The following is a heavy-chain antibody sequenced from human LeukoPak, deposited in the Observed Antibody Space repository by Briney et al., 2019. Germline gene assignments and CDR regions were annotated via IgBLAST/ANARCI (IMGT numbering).Heavy chain of an antibody. CDR1: GDAFNSHT. V-gene: IGHV1-69*10. CDR2: IIPSFGIP. Sequence: SVKVSCKASGDAFNSHTINWVRQAPGQGLEWVVSIIPSFGIPSYAQKFKGRVTISADTSTTTAFMDLTSLRSEDTAVYYCARDFWGTMVRAASMDVWGQGTTVTVSS. J-gene: IGHJ6*02. D-gene: IGHD3-10*01. CDR3: ARDFWGTMVRAASMDV.